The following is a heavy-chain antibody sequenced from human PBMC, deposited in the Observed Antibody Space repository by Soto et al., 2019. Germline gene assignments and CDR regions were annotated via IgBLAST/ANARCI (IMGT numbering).Heavy chain of an antibody. V-gene: IGHV4-59*13. CDR2: IYYSGGT. D-gene: IGHD3-10*01. J-gene: IGHJ4*02. CDR1: VCSISSYY. CDR3: ARRFGTSFFDY. Sequence: ETLSLTCTVSVCSISSYYWSWTREPPGKGLEWIGYIYYSGGTNYTPSLKSRVTISVDRSKNPLSLKLSSVTAADAAVYYCARRFGTSFFDYWGQGTLVTVSS.